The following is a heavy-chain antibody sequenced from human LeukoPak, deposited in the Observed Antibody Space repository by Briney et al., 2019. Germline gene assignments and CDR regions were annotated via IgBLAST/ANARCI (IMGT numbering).Heavy chain of an antibody. CDR3: ASFPGYYYYGMDV. CDR2: IYHSGST. V-gene: IGHV4-4*02. CDR1: GGSISSSNW. D-gene: IGHD2/OR15-2a*01. J-gene: IGHJ6*02. Sequence: SGTLSLTCAVSGGSISSSNWWSWVRQPPGKGLEWIGEIYHSGSTNYNPSLKSRVTISVDKSKNQFSLKLSSVTAADTAVYYCASFPGYYYYGMDVWGQGTTVTVSS.